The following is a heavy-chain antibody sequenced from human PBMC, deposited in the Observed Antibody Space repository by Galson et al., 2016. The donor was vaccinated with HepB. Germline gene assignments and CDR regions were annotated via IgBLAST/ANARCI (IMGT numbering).Heavy chain of an antibody. V-gene: IGHV4-39*07. Sequence: TLSLTCTVSGGSIKIAGYYWAWIRQPPGKGLEWIGSVYYGGSTYYSQPLESRVTILIDKSNDQFSPHLGSLTAADTAVYYCARGKVDNYAYFGMDVWGQGTTVTVSS. D-gene: IGHD2-2*01. J-gene: IGHJ6*02. CDR3: ARGKVDNYAYFGMDV. CDR1: GGSIKIAGYY. CDR2: VYYGGST.